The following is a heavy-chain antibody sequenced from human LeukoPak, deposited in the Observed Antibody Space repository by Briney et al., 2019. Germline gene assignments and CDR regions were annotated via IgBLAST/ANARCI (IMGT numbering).Heavy chain of an antibody. J-gene: IGHJ4*02. CDR1: GGSISSSSYY. V-gene: IGHV4-39*07. D-gene: IGHD1-20*01. CDR3: ASSKFNLLYY. CDR2: IYYSGST. Sequence: PSETLSLTCTVSGGSISSSSYYWGWIRQPPGKGLEWIGSIYYSGSTYYNPSLKSRVTISVDTSKNQFSLKLSSVTAADTAVYYCASSKFNLLYYWGQGTLVTVSS.